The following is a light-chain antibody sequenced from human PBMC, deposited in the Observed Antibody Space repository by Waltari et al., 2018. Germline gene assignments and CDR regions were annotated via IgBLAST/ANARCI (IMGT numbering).Light chain of an antibody. V-gene: IGKV4-1*01. Sequence: DIVMTQSPDSLAVSLGERATINCKSSKTVLYSSNNKNYSAWYQQKPGQPPKPLIYWASSRETAVPIRFCGSWSETEFTHTISSWDAEDVALYHCQQYYSTPPTLGGVTKVEVK. CDR1: KTVLYSSNNKNY. CDR2: WAS. J-gene: IGKJ4*01. CDR3: QQYYSTPPT.